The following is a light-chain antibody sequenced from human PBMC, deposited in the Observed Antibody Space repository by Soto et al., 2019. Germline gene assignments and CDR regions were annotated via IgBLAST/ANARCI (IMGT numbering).Light chain of an antibody. CDR2: DAS. Sequence: EIVLTQSPSTLSLSPGERATLSCTASQSVDNYLAWYQQKPGQPPRLLISDASNRATGIPARFSGSGSGTDFTLTIRSLEPEDFALYYCQQRSGWPLTFGGGTRVEI. J-gene: IGKJ4*01. CDR3: QQRSGWPLT. CDR1: QSVDNY. V-gene: IGKV3-11*01.